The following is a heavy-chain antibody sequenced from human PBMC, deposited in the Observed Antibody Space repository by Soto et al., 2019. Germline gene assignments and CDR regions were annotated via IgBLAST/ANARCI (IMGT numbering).Heavy chain of an antibody. Sequence: QSGGSLRLSCAASGFTFSNFGMHWVRQAPDTGLDWVAAVTYDGTNKYYADSVKGRFTISKDNSKNTLYLQMNSLRVDDTAVYYCAREISPYYYGTDVSGQGTTVTVSS. D-gene: IGHD2-15*01. CDR1: GFTFSNFG. J-gene: IGHJ6*02. CDR2: VTYDGTNK. CDR3: AREISPYYYGTDV. V-gene: IGHV3-30*03.